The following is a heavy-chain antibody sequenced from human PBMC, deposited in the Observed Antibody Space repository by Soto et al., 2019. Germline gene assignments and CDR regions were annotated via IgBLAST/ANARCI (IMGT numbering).Heavy chain of an antibody. CDR1: GGSFSGYY. D-gene: IGHD3-3*02. Sequence: SETLSLTCAVYGGSFSGYYWSWIRQPPGKGLEWIGEINHSGITNYSPSLKSRVTISVDTSKNQFSLKLSSVTAADTAVYYCARGQPGRIFGVVRFVGFDPWGQGTLVTVSS. V-gene: IGHV4-34*01. CDR3: ARGQPGRIFGVVRFVGFDP. J-gene: IGHJ5*02. CDR2: INHSGIT.